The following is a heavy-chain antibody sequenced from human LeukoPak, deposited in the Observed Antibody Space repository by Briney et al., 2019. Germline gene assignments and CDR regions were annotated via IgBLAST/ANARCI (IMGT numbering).Heavy chain of an antibody. J-gene: IGHJ5*02. Sequence: PGGSLRLSCAASGFTFSSYWMSWVRQAPGKGLEWVANIKQDGSEKYYVDSAKGRFTISRDNAKNSLYLQMNSLRAEDTAVYYCARDRRYCSGGSCYSGGWFDPWGQGTLVTVSS. CDR1: GFTFSSYW. CDR2: IKQDGSEK. CDR3: ARDRRYCSGGSCYSGGWFDP. D-gene: IGHD2-15*01. V-gene: IGHV3-7*01.